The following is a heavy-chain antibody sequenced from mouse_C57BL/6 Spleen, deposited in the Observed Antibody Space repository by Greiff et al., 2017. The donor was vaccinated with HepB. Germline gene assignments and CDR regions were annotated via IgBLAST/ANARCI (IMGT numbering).Heavy chain of an antibody. CDR2: ISSGSSTI. CDR1: GFTFSDYG. V-gene: IGHV5-17*01. CDR3: AREKLGRFDY. Sequence: DVMLVESGGGLVKPGGSLKLSCAASGFTFSDYGMHWVRQAPEKGLEWVAYISSGSSTIYYADTVKGRFTISRDNAKNTLFLQMTSLRSEDTAMYYCAREKLGRFDYWGQGTTLTVSS. J-gene: IGHJ2*01. D-gene: IGHD4-1*01.